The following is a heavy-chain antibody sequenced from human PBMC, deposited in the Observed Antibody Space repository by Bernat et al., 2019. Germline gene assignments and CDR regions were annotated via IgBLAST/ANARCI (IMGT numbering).Heavy chain of an antibody. CDR1: GYTFTSYY. CDR2: INPSGAST. J-gene: IGHJ4*02. D-gene: IGHD2-15*01. CDR3: ARGSDCSGGSCYGTFDY. Sequence: QVQLVQSGAEVKKPGASVKVSCKASGYTFTSYYMHWVRQAPGQGLEWMGIINPSGASTSYAQKFQGRVTMTRDTSTSTVYMELSSLSSEDTAVYYCARGSDCSGGSCYGTFDYWGQGTLVTVSS. V-gene: IGHV1-46*01.